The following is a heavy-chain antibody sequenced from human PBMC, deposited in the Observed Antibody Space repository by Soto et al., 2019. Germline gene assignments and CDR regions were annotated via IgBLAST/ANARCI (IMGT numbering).Heavy chain of an antibody. J-gene: IGHJ4*02. CDR1: RFTFSTYE. V-gene: IGHV3-48*03. CDR2: ISSSGNTV. D-gene: IGHD2-2*01. Sequence: GGSLRLSCAASRFTFSTYEMNWVRQAPGKGLEWVSYISSSGNTVYYADSVKGRFTISRDNTRNSLYLQMNSLRDEDTALYYCVRYCSSTLCNGVATRAFDYWGQGTLVTVSS. CDR3: VRYCSSTLCNGVATRAFDY.